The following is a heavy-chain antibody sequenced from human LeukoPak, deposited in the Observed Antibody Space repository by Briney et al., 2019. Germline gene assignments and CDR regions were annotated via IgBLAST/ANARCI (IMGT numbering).Heavy chain of an antibody. CDR1: GFTFSGFA. J-gene: IGHJ4*02. CDR3: ARAEMTGSSWSPFDY. D-gene: IGHD6-13*01. CDR2: IWYDGSNK. Sequence: GGSLRLSCAASGFTFSGFAMHWVRQAPGKGLEWVAVIWYDGSNKYYADSVKGRFTISRDNSKNTLYLQMISLRAEDTAVYYCARAEMTGSSWSPFDYWGQGTLVTVSS. V-gene: IGHV3-33*08.